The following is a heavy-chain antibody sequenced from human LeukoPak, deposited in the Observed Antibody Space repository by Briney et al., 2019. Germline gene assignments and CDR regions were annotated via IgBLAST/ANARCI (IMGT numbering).Heavy chain of an antibody. CDR2: ISYDGSET. CDR3: ARDYGLRYFDWLSQPDAFDI. Sequence: GGSLRLSCEASGYTFRTYAMHWVCQAPGKGLEWVGLISYDGSETFYADSVKGRFTISRDNAKNSLYLQMNSLRAEDTAVYYCARDYGLRYFDWLSQPDAFDIWGQGTMVTVSS. D-gene: IGHD3-9*01. V-gene: IGHV3-30*03. CDR1: GYTFRTYA. J-gene: IGHJ3*02.